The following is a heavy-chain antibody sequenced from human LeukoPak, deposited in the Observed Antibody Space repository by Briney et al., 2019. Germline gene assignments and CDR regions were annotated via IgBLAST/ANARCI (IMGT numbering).Heavy chain of an antibody. CDR3: AKESVVVVAATRYMDV. Sequence: GGSLRLSCAASGFTFSSYAMSWVRQAPGKGLEWVSAISGSGGSTYYADSVKGRFTISRDNSKNTLYLQMNSLRAEDTAVYYCAKESVVVVAATRYMDVWGKGTTVTVSS. J-gene: IGHJ6*03. CDR1: GFTFSSYA. CDR2: ISGSGGST. D-gene: IGHD2-15*01. V-gene: IGHV3-23*01.